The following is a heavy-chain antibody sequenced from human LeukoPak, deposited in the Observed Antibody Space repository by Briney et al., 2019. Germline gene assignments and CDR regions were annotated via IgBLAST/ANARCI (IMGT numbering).Heavy chain of an antibody. J-gene: IGHJ4*02. CDR3: AGRDGYKLGARYYFDY. CDR2: IYYSGST. D-gene: IGHD5-24*01. Sequence: KPSETLSLTCTVSGGSISSYYWSWIRQPPGKGLEWIGYIYYSGSTNYNPSLKSRVTISVDTSKNQFSLKLSSVTAADTAVYYCAGRDGYKLGARYYFDYWGQGTLVTVSS. CDR1: GGSISSYY. V-gene: IGHV4-59*01.